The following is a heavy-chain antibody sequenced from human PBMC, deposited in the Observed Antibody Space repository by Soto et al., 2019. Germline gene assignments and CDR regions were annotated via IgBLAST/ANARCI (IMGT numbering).Heavy chain of an antibody. D-gene: IGHD5-12*01. CDR1: GGSLSGYY. Sequence: QVQLQQWGAGLLKPSETLSLTCAVYGGSLSGYYWSWIRQPPGKGLEWIGEINHSGSTNYNPSLKSRVTISVDMSKKQFSLKLSSVTAADTAVYYCAGCRDGYNYHFDYWGQGTLVPVSS. CDR3: AGCRDGYNYHFDY. J-gene: IGHJ4*02. CDR2: INHSGST. V-gene: IGHV4-34*01.